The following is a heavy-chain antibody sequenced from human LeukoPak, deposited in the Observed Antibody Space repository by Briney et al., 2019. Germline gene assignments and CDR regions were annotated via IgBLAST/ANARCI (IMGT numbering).Heavy chain of an antibody. J-gene: IGHJ4*02. Sequence: PSQTLSLTCTVSGGSISSGGYYWSWIRQPPGKGLEWIGYIYHSGSTYYNPSLKSRVTISVDRSKNQFSLKLSSVTAADTAVYYCARVLGDGRSSWPYYFDYWGQGTLVTVSS. CDR2: IYHSGST. CDR3: ARVLGDGRSSWPYYFDY. V-gene: IGHV4-30-2*01. D-gene: IGHD6-13*01. CDR1: GGSISSGGYY.